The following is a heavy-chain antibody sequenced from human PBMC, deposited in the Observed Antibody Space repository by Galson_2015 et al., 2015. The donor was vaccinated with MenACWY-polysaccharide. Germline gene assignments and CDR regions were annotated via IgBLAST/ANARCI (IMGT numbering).Heavy chain of an antibody. Sequence: CALYGDSVCSNSAAWNWLRQCASRGLEWLGRPYYRPKWYNDYAVSVKSRITVIPDTCKNQFSLQLNSVTPEDTAVYYCAREVHGDLFYFGYWGQGTLVTVSS. J-gene: IGHJ4*02. V-gene: IGHV6-1*01. CDR1: GDSVCSNSAA. D-gene: IGHD4-17*01. CDR3: AREVHGDLFYFGY. CDR2: PYYRPKWYN.